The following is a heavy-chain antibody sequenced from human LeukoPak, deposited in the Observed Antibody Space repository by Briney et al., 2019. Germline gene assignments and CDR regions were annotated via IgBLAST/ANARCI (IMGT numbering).Heavy chain of an antibody. CDR2: ISGSGGST. Sequence: PGGSLRLSCAASGFTFSSYAMSWVRQAPGKGLEWVSAISGSGGSTYYADSVKGRLTISRDNSKNTLYLQMNSLRAEDTAVYYCANSRPLYTYSSNYWGQGTLVTVSS. CDR1: GFTFSSYA. V-gene: IGHV3-23*01. CDR3: ANSRPLYTYSSNY. D-gene: IGHD3-16*01. J-gene: IGHJ4*02.